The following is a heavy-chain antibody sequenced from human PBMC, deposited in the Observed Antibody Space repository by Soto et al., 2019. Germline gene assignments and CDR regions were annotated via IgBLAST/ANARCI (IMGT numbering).Heavy chain of an antibody. D-gene: IGHD5-18*01. Sequence: PGGSLRLSCAASGFTFSSYSMNWVRQAPGEGLEWVSYISGSSSTIYYADSVKGRFTISRDNSKNSLYLQMNSLRDEDTAVYYCARDPGSSYGPPDYWGQGTLVTVSS. J-gene: IGHJ4*02. CDR2: ISGSSSTI. CDR3: ARDPGSSYGPPDY. V-gene: IGHV3-48*02. CDR1: GFTFSSYS.